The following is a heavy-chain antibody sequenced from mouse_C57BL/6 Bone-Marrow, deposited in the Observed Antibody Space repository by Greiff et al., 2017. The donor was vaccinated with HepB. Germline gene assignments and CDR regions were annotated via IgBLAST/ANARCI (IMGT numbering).Heavy chain of an antibody. Sequence: VQLQESGAELVMPGASVKLSCKASGYTFTSYWMHWVKQRPGQGLEWIGEIDPSDSYTNYNQKFKGKSTLTVDKSSSTAYMQLSSLTSEDSAVYYCARGGLDGYYWYWYFDVWGTGTTVTVSS. V-gene: IGHV1-69*01. D-gene: IGHD2-3*01. CDR3: ARGGLDGYYWYWYFDV. CDR1: GYTFTSYW. J-gene: IGHJ1*03. CDR2: IDPSDSYT.